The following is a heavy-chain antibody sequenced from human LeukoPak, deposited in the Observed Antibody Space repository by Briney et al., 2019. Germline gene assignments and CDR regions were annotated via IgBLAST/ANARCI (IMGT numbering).Heavy chain of an antibody. CDR3: ARDYFDSSDYPQTYYYYYMDV. J-gene: IGHJ6*03. V-gene: IGHV3-21*01. CDR1: GFTFSRYS. D-gene: IGHD3-22*01. Sequence: GGSLRLSCAASGFTFSRYSMNWVRQAPGKGLEWVASISSTSTFIYSADSVKGRFTISRDTAKNSLFLQMNSLRAEDTAIYYCARDYFDSSDYPQTYYYYYMDVWGKGTTVTFSS. CDR2: ISSTSTFI.